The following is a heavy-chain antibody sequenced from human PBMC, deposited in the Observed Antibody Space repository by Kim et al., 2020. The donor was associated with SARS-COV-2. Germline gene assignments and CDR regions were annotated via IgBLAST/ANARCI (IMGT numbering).Heavy chain of an antibody. J-gene: IGHJ3*02. CDR3: ARNTRWGPYAFDAFDI. D-gene: IGHD3-16*02. Sequence: SVKGRFTISRDNSKNTLYLQMNSLRAEDTAVYYCARNTRWGPYAFDAFDIWGQGTMVTVSS. V-gene: IGHV3-30*07.